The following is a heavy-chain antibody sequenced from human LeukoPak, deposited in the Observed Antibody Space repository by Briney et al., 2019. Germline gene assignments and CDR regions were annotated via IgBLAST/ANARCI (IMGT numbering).Heavy chain of an antibody. CDR1: GFNFNSYW. CDR2: IKQDGSEK. D-gene: IGHD2-2*01. J-gene: IGHJ5*02. V-gene: IGHV3-7*05. CDR3: ARLVGYQLLFTRGWFDP. Sequence: GGSLRLSCAASGFNFNSYWMSWVRQAPGKGLEWVANIKQDGSEKYYVDSVKGRFTISRDNAKNPLYLQMNSLRAEDTAVYYCARLVGYQLLFTRGWFDPWGQGTLVTVSS.